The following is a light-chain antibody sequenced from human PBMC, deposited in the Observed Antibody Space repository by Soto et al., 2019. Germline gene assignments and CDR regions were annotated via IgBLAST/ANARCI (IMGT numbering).Light chain of an antibody. V-gene: IGKV3-20*01. J-gene: IGKJ5*01. CDR2: GAS. Sequence: EFGLTQSPGTLSLSPGERATLSCTASQSVSSGYLSWYHQKPGQAARLLIYGASSRATGIPDRFSGSGSGTDFTLTISRLEPEDFAVYYCQQYGSSPITFGQGTRLEIK. CDR1: QSVSSGY. CDR3: QQYGSSPIT.